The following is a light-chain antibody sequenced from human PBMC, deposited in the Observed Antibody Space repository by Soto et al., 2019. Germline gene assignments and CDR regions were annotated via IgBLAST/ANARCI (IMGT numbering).Light chain of an antibody. CDR2: SYD. CDR3: AAWDATLDGYV. Sequence: QSALTQPPSASGTPGQRVTISCSTSSSNLGDNTVNWYQHVPGTAHKLLIYSYDQRPSGVPDRFSGSRSGTSASLAISGLQSEDEADYYCAAWDATLDGYVFGTGTKVTVL. J-gene: IGLJ1*01. CDR1: SSNLGDNT. V-gene: IGLV1-44*01.